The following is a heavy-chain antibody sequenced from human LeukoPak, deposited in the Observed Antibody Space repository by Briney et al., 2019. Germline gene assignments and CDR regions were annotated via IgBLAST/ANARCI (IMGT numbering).Heavy chain of an antibody. CDR1: GFTVSSNY. Sequence: GGSLRLSCAASGFTVSSNYMSWVRQAPGKGLEWVSVLYSGGNTYYADSVKGRFTISRANSKNTLFLQMNSLRDEDTAVYYCAREPTLSITIFGVVTYFDYWGQGTLVTVSS. D-gene: IGHD3-3*01. V-gene: IGHV3-66*01. CDR2: LYSGGNT. CDR3: AREPTLSITIFGVVTYFDY. J-gene: IGHJ4*02.